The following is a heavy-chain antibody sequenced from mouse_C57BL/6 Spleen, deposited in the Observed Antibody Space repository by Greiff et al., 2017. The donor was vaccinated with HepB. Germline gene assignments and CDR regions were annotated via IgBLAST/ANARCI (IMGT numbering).Heavy chain of an antibody. D-gene: IGHD1-1*01. CDR1: GYAFSSSW. V-gene: IGHV1-82*01. J-gene: IGHJ3*01. CDR2: IYPGDGDT. Sequence: QVQLQQSGPELVKPGASVKISCKASGYAFSSSWMNWVKQRPGKGLEWIGQIYPGDGDTNYNGKFKGKATLTADKSSSTAYMQLSSLTSEDSAVYFCAREITTVPFAYWGQGTLVTVSA. CDR3: AREITTVPFAY.